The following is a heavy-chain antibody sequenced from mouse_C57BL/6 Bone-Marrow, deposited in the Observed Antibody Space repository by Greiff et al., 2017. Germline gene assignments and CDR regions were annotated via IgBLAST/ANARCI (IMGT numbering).Heavy chain of an antibody. D-gene: IGHD5-1*01. CDR2: IDPSDSYT. J-gene: IGHJ2*01. CDR1: GYTFTSYW. V-gene: IGHV1-69*01. CDR3: ERWGYLGY. Sequence: VQLQQPGAELVMPGASVKLSCKASGYTFTSYWMHWVKQRPGQGLEWIGEIDPSDSYTNYNQKFKGKSTLTVDKSSSTAYMQLSSLTSEDSAVYYCERWGYLGYWGQGTTLTVSS.